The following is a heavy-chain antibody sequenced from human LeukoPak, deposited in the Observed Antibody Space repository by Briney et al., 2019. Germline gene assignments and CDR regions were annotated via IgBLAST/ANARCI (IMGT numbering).Heavy chain of an antibody. CDR1: GYTFTSYA. V-gene: IGHV7-4-1*02. CDR2: INTNTGNP. CDR3: ARDLHSSGWDHFDY. Sequence: GASVKVSCKASGYTFTSYAMNWVRQAPGQGLEWKGWINTNTGNPTYAQGFTGRFVFSLDTSVSTAYLQISSLKAEDTAVYYCARDLHSSGWDHFDYWGQGTLVTVSS. J-gene: IGHJ4*02. D-gene: IGHD6-19*01.